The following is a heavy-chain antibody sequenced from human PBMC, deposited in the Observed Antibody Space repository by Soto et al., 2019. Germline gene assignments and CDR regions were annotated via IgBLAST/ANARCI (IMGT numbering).Heavy chain of an antibody. CDR2: ISGSGGST. J-gene: IGHJ6*02. CDR1: GFTFSSYA. V-gene: IGHV3-23*01. Sequence: PGGSLRLSCAASGFTFSSYAMSWVRQAPGKGLEWVSAISGSGGSTYYADSVKGRFTISRDNSKNTLYLQMNSLRAEDTAVYYCATAAGGPFYYYGMDVWGQGTTVTVSS. CDR3: ATAAGGPFYYYGMDV. D-gene: IGHD6-13*01.